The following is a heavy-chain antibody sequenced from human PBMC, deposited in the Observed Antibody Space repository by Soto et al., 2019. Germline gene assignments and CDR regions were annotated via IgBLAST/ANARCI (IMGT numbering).Heavy chain of an antibody. J-gene: IGHJ6*02. CDR1: GFTFSSYS. D-gene: IGHD5-12*01. V-gene: IGHV3-21*01. CDR2: ISSSSSYI. Sequence: GGSLRLSCAASGFTFSSYSMNWVRQAPGKGLEWVSSISSSSSYIYYADSVKGRFTISRDNAKNSLYLQMNSLRAEDTAVYYCARDLDGCGGYVCVDYYGMDVWGQGTTVTVSS. CDR3: ARDLDGCGGYVCVDYYGMDV.